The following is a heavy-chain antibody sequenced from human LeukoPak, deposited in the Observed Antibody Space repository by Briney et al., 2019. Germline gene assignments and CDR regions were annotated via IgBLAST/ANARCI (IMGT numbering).Heavy chain of an antibody. D-gene: IGHD6-19*01. V-gene: IGHV3-23*01. J-gene: IGHJ5*02. CDR1: GFPFSNYA. CDR3: AKDVGRGSGWYP. Sequence: GGSLRLSFAASGFPFSNYAMNWVRQAPGKGLEWVSGIIGSGGTTFYVDSVKGRFTIPRDNSKNTLYLQMNCLRAEDTAVYYCAKDVGRGSGWYPWGQGTLVTVSS. CDR2: IIGSGGTT.